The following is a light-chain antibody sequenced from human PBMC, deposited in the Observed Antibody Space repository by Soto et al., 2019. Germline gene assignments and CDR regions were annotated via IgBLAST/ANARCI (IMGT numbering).Light chain of an antibody. V-gene: IGKV3-20*01. CDR3: QQYGSSET. CDR1: QSVSSN. J-gene: IGKJ2*01. CDR2: GAS. Sequence: EIVMTQSPATLSVSPGESATLSCRASQSVSSNLAWYQQKPGQAPRLLIYGASNRATGVPVRFSGSGSGTDFTLTINRLEPEDFAVYYCQQYGSSETFGQGTKVAIK.